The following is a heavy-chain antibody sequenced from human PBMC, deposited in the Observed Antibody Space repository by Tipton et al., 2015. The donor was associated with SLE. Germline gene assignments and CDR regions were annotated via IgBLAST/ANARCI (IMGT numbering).Heavy chain of an antibody. V-gene: IGHV4-39*01. D-gene: IGHD1-14*01. J-gene: IGHJ5*02. Sequence: TLSLTCTVSGGSISSIRYYWGWFRQPPGKGLEWIGSIYYSGSTYYNPSLKSRVPISVDTSKNQFSLKLSSVTAADTAVYYCARRYEFSRFDPWGQGTLVTVSS. CDR2: IYYSGST. CDR3: ARRYEFSRFDP. CDR1: GGSISSIRYY.